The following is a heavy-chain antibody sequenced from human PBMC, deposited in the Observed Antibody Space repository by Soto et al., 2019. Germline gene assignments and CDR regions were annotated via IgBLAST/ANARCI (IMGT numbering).Heavy chain of an antibody. CDR1: GYTFTTYG. CDR2: INVYNGNT. CDR3: ARSIVVVTALDY. Sequence: ASVKVSCKASGYTFTTYGVYWLRQAPGQGPEWMGWINVYNGNTMYAQNLQGRVTITRDTSASTAYMELSSLRSEDTAVYYCARSIVVVTALDYWGQGTLVTVSS. D-gene: IGHD2-21*02. J-gene: IGHJ4*02. V-gene: IGHV1-18*01.